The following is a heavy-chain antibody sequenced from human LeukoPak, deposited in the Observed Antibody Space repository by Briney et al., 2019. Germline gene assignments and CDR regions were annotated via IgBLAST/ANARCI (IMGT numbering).Heavy chain of an antibody. CDR3: VQGWRDN. J-gene: IGHJ4*02. D-gene: IGHD2-15*01. CDR2: INQDSSEK. CDR1: GFTFSNYW. Sequence: GGSLRLSCAASGFTFSNYWMSWVRQAPGKGLEWVANINQDSSEKYYVDSVKGRFTISRGNAKNSLYLQLNTLRPEDTAVYYCVQGWRDNWGQGTLVTVSS. V-gene: IGHV3-7*01.